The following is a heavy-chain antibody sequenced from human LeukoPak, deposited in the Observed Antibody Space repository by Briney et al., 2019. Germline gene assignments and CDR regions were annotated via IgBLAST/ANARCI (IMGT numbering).Heavy chain of an antibody. V-gene: IGHV4-34*01. J-gene: IGHJ5*02. D-gene: IGHD6-19*01. CDR2: INHSGST. Sequence: SETLSLTCAVYGGSFSGYYWSWIRQPPGKGLEWIGEINHSGSTNYNPSLKSRVTISVDTSKNQFSLKLSSVTAADTAVYYSARVQVSKAVAGRGWFDPWGQGTLVTVSS. CDR3: ARVQVSKAVAGRGWFDP. CDR1: GGSFSGYY.